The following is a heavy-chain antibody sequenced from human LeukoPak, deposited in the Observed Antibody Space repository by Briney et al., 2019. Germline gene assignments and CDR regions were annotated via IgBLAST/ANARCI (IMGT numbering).Heavy chain of an antibody. J-gene: IGHJ4*02. CDR3: ASSELIAVAGAFDY. D-gene: IGHD6-19*01. V-gene: IGHV3-66*01. CDR1: GFIVSSNY. CDR2: IYSGGST. Sequence: GGSLRLSCAASGFIVSSNYMSWVRQAPGKGLEWVSVIYSGGSTYYADSVKGRFTISRDNSKNTLYLQMNSLRAEDTAVYYCASSELIAVAGAFDYWGQGTLVTVSS.